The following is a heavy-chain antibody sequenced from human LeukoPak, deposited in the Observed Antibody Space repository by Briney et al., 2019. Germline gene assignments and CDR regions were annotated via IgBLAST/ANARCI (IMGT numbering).Heavy chain of an antibody. CDR3: ARRGKQLGNYYYYMDV. D-gene: IGHD6-13*01. V-gene: IGHV5-51*01. Sequence: GESLKISCKGSGYRFTSYWIGWMRQMPGEGLEWMGIIYPGDSDTRYSPSFQGQVTISADKSISTAYLQWSSLKASDTAMYYCARRGKQLGNYYYYMDVWGKGTTVTVSS. CDR1: GYRFTSYW. J-gene: IGHJ6*03. CDR2: IYPGDSDT.